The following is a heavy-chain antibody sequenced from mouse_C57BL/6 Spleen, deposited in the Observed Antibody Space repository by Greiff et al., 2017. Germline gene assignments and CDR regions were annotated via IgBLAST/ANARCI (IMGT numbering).Heavy chain of an antibody. J-gene: IGHJ2*01. V-gene: IGHV7-3*01. CDR1: GFTFTDYY. CDR3: ASSNGNYFDY. Sequence: EVKVVESGGGLVQPGGSLSLSCAASGFTFTDYYMSWVRQPPGKALEWLGFIRNKANGHTTEYSASVKGRFTISRDNSQSILYLQMSALRAEDSATYYCASSNGNYFDYWGQGTTLTVSS. D-gene: IGHD2-1*01. CDR2: IRNKANGHTT.